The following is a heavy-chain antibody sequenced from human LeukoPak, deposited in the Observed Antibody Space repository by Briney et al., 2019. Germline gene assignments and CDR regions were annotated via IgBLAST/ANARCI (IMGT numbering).Heavy chain of an antibody. D-gene: IGHD3-22*01. CDR1: GFTFSSYA. CDR2: IWYDGSNK. CDR3: ARGLYDSSGYYDHFDY. Sequence: GGSLRLSCAASGFTFSSYAMHWVRQAPGKGLEWVAVIWYDGSNKYYADSVKGRFTISRDNSKNTLYLQMNSLRAEDTAVYYCARGLYDSSGYYDHFDYWGQGTLATVSS. V-gene: IGHV3-33*08. J-gene: IGHJ4*02.